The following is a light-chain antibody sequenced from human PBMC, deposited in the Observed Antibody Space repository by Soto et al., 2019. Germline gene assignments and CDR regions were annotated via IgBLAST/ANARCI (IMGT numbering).Light chain of an antibody. CDR3: QQYDNLPYT. CDR1: QATRKY. V-gene: IGKV1-33*01. CDR2: DVS. J-gene: IGKJ2*01. Sequence: DIQMTQSPSSLSASVGDRVTITCQASQATRKYLNWYQQNPGKAPKLLIYDVSNLATGVPSRFSGSGSGTDFTFTISSLQPEDIATYYCQQYDNLPYTFGQGTKLEI.